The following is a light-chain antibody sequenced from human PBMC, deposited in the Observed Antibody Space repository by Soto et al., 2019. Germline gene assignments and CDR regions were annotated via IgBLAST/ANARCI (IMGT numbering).Light chain of an antibody. Sequence: QSVLTQPPSASGIPGQRVTISCSGSSSNIGSNTVNWYQQLPGTAPKLLIYSNNQRPSGVPDRFSGSKSGTSASLAISGLQSEDEADYYCAAWDDILNGVVFGGGTKLTVL. CDR3: AAWDDILNGVV. V-gene: IGLV1-44*01. CDR1: SSNIGSNT. CDR2: SNN. J-gene: IGLJ2*01.